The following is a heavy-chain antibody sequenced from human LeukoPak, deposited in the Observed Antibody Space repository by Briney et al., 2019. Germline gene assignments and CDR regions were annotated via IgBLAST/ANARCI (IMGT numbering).Heavy chain of an antibody. V-gene: IGHV3-23*01. CDR1: GFTFSSYA. Sequence: GGSLRLSCAASGFTFSSYAMSWVRQAPGKGLEWVSAISGSGGSTYYADSVKGRFTISRDNSKNTLYPQMNSLRAEDTAVYYCAKGVGSGWYPGFDPWGQGTLVTVSS. CDR3: AKGVGSGWYPGFDP. D-gene: IGHD6-19*01. CDR2: ISGSGGST. J-gene: IGHJ5*02.